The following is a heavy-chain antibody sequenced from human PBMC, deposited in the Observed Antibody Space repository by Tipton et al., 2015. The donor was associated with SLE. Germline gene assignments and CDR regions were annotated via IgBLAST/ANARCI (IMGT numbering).Heavy chain of an antibody. CDR2: IHYTGST. D-gene: IGHD4-23*01. CDR1: GGSITNTGHY. CDR3: ARDHYSGNSLGDY. V-gene: IGHV4-39*07. J-gene: IGHJ4*02. Sequence: TLSLTCTVSGGSITNTGHYWGWIRQPPGKGLEWIGSIHYTGSTYFNPSLRSRVTLSVDTSKNEVSLKLISVTAADTAVYFCARDHYSGNSLGDYWGQGTLLTVSS.